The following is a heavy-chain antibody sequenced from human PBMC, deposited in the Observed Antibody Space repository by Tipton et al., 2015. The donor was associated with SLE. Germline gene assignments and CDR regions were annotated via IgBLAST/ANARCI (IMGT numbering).Heavy chain of an antibody. CDR1: GGSINSFH. D-gene: IGHD2-8*01. Sequence: LRLSCTVSGGSINSFHWSWIRQPPGKGPEWIGYINYRGNSNYNPSLKTRVAISVDTSKNQLSLKLSSVTAADTAVYYCAREQRLTYGPRGDWFDPWGQGTLVTVPS. V-gene: IGHV4-59*01. CDR2: INYRGNS. J-gene: IGHJ5*02. CDR3: AREQRLTYGPRGDWFDP.